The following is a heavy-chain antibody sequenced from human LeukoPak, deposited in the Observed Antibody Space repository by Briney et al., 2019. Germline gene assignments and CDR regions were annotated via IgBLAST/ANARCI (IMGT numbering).Heavy chain of an antibody. V-gene: IGHV3-23*01. J-gene: IGHJ5*02. CDR3: AKVGVAGGYYWFDP. CDR1: GFTFDNYG. D-gene: IGHD6-19*01. CDR2: ITGSGGYT. Sequence: PGESLRLSCAASGFTFDNYGMSWVRQAPGKGLEWVSAITGSGGYTYNADSVKGRFTISRDNSKNTLYLQMNSLRAEDTAVYYCAKVGVAGGYYWFDPWGQGTLVTVSS.